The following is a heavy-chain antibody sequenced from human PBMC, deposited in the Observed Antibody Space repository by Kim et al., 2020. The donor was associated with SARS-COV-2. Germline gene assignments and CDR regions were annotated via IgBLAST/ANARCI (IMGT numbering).Heavy chain of an antibody. D-gene: IGHD2-2*01. CDR1: GGTFSSYA. CDR3: ARGGPSDIVVVPAMYYYYYYGMDV. V-gene: IGHV1-69*13. CDR2: IIPIFGTA. Sequence: SVKVSCKASGGTFSSYAISWVRQAPGQGLEWMGGIIPIFGTANYAQKFQGRVTTTADESTSTAYMELSSLRSEDTAVYYCARGGPSDIVVVPAMYYYYYYGMDVWGQGTTVTVSS. J-gene: IGHJ6*02.